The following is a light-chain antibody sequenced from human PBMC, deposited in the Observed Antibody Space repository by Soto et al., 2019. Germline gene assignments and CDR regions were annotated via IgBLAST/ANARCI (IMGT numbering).Light chain of an antibody. CDR3: QSYTTSNTRQIV. J-gene: IGLJ1*01. CDR2: GNS. CDR1: SSNIGATYD. Sequence: QSVLTQPPSVSGAPGQRVTISCTGSSSNIGATYDVQWYQQLPGTAPKLLIYGNSNRPSGVPDRFSGSKSGTSASLAITGLQADDKADYYCQSYTTSNTRQIVFGTGTKVTVL. V-gene: IGLV1-40*01.